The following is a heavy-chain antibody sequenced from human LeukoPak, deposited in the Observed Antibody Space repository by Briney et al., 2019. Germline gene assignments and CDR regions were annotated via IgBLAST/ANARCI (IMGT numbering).Heavy chain of an antibody. CDR1: GGTFSSYA. CDR2: IIPILGIA. J-gene: IGHJ4*02. V-gene: IGHV1-69*04. Sequence: SVRVSCKASGGTFSSYAISWVRQAPGQGLEWMGRIIPILGIANYAQKFQGRVTITADKSTSTAYMELSSLRSEDTAVYYCARDQQQWLNFDYWGQGTLVTVSS. CDR3: ARDQQQWLNFDY. D-gene: IGHD6-19*01.